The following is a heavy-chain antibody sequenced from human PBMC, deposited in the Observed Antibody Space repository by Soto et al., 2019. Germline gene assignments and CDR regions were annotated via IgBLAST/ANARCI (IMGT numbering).Heavy chain of an antibody. J-gene: IGHJ6*02. D-gene: IGHD1-20*01. Sequence: QVQLQESGPGLVKPSQTLSLTCTVSGGSISSGDDLWTWIRQPPGKGLEWIGYIYYSGSTYYNPCLKSRLTMSVDTSKNQFSLKLSSVTAADTAVYYCARDRAKWKDYYYYGMDVWGQGTTVTVSS. CDR1: GGSISSGDDL. CDR3: ARDRAKWKDYYYYGMDV. CDR2: IYYSGST. V-gene: IGHV4-30-4*01.